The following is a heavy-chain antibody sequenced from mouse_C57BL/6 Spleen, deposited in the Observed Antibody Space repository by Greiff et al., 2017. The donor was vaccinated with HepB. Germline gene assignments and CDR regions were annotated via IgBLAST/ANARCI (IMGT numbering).Heavy chain of an antibody. Sequence: VQLQQPGAELVKPGASVKLSCKASGYTFTSYWMQWVKHRPGQGLEWIGEIDPSDSYTNYNQKFKGKATLTVDTSSSTAYMQLSSLTSEDSAVYYCARRALSDYWGQGTTLTVSS. V-gene: IGHV1-50*01. CDR2: IDPSDSYT. CDR3: ARRALSDY. D-gene: IGHD3-3*01. J-gene: IGHJ2*01. CDR1: GYTFTSYW.